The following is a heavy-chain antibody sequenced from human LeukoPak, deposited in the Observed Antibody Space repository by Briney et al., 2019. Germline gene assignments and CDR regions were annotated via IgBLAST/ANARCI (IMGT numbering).Heavy chain of an antibody. CDR1: GYTFTGYY. D-gene: IGHD6-19*01. J-gene: IGHJ4*02. V-gene: IGHV1-2*06. Sequence: ASEKVSCKASGYTFTGYYMHWVRQAPGQGLEWMGRINPNSGGTNYAQKFQGRVTMTRDTSISTAYMELSRLRSDDTAVYYCASGDSSGKYYFDYWGQGTLVTVSS. CDR2: INPNSGGT. CDR3: ASGDSSGKYYFDY.